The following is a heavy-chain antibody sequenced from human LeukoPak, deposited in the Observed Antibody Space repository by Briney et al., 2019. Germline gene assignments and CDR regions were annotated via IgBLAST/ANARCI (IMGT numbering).Heavy chain of an antibody. CDR1: GFTFSSYA. CDR3: AKVLGAAYYYYYHGMDV. J-gene: IGHJ6*02. Sequence: PGGSLRLSCAASGFTFSSYAMSWVRQAPGKGLEWVSAISGSGGSTYYADSVKGRFTISRDNSKNTLYLQMNSLRAEDTAVYYCAKVLGAAYYYYYHGMDVWGQGTTVTVSS. CDR2: ISGSGGST. D-gene: IGHD1-26*01. V-gene: IGHV3-23*01.